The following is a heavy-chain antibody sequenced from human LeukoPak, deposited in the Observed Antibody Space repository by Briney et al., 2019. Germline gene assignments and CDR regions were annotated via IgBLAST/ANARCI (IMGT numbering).Heavy chain of an antibody. J-gene: IGHJ5*02. Sequence: PGRSLRLSCAPSGFTFSSYWMSWVRQPPGKWLEWVANIKQDGSEKYYVDSVKGRFTISRDNSKNTLYLQMNSLRAEDTAVYYCARDRYSSSWNKRWLDPWGQGTLVTVSS. V-gene: IGHV3-7*03. CDR1: GFTFSSYW. CDR2: IKQDGSEK. D-gene: IGHD6-13*01. CDR3: ARDRYSSSWNKRWLDP.